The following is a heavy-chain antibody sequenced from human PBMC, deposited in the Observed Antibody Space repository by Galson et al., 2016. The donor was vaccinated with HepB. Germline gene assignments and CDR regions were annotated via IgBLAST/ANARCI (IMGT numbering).Heavy chain of an antibody. V-gene: IGHV3-9*01. J-gene: IGHJ6*04. Sequence: RLSCAASGLTLDPYAMHWVRQPPGKGLEWVSGISYNSGVKAYADSVKGRFTISRDNAKNALYLQMNSLSVDDTALYYCTKVWDPLPGHYGMDLWAKGPRSPSPQ. CDR2: ISYNSGVK. CDR3: TKVWDPLPGHYGMDL. D-gene: IGHD1-26*01. CDR1: GLTLDPYA.